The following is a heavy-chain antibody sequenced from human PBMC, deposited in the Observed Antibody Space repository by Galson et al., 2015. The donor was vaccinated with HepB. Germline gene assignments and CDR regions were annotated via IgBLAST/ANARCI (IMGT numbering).Heavy chain of an antibody. CDR3: ARDLAYCGGDCYSDQ. CDR2: ISSSGTLM. V-gene: IGHV3-48*01. Sequence: SLRLSCAASGFTLSTYSMNWVRQAPGKGLEWVSYISSSGTLMDYADSVRGRFTVSRDNAQDSLYLQMNSLRADDTAVYYCARDLAYCGGDCYSDQWGQGTLVTVSS. J-gene: IGHJ4*02. CDR1: GFTLSTYS. D-gene: IGHD2-21*01.